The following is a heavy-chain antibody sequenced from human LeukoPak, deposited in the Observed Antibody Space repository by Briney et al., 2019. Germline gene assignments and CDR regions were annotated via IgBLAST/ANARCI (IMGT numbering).Heavy chain of an antibody. Sequence: GGSLRLSCAASGFTFTSYSMNWVRQAPGKGLEWVSSISGSSNHIYYADSVKGRFTISRDSAKNSLYLQMNSLRPEDTAVYYCARDSGAYDILNTWGQGTMVIVSS. J-gene: IGHJ3*01. D-gene: IGHD3-9*01. CDR1: GFTFTSYS. CDR3: ARDSGAYDILNT. CDR2: ISGSSNHI. V-gene: IGHV3-21*01.